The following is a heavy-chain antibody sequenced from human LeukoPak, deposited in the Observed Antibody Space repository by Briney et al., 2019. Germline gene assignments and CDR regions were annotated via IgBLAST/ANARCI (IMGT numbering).Heavy chain of an antibody. CDR2: IKLDGSEK. V-gene: IGHV3-7*01. J-gene: IGHJ4*02. Sequence: PGGSLRPSCAASGFTFSSYWMSWVRQAPGRGLEWVANIKLDGSEKWYADSVKGRFTISRDNAKTSLFMQMNSLRAEDTAVYYCARDAWKDRYFDYWGQGTLVTVSS. CDR1: GFTFSSYW. CDR3: ARDAWKDRYFDY. D-gene: IGHD1-1*01.